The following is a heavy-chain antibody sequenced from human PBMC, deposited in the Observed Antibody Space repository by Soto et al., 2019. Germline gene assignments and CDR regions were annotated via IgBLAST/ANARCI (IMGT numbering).Heavy chain of an antibody. V-gene: IGHV4-39*01. CDR3: ARLGSSGWYQGSYFDY. CDR1: GRSITRNTQY. CDR2: ILYSGST. Sequence: QLQLQESGPGLVKPSETLSLTCIVSGRSITRNTQYWGWIRQSPGKGLEWIGSILYSGSTNYNPSLKSRVTLSVETSKNQSSRKMTSVPAADTALYYCARLGSSGWYQGSYFDYWGQGTLVTVSS. J-gene: IGHJ4*02. D-gene: IGHD6-19*01.